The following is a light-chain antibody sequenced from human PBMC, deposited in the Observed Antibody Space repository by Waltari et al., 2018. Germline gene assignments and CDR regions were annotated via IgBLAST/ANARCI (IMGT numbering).Light chain of an antibody. CDR1: QSVSRS. V-gene: IGKV3-15*01. CDR3: QQYTDWPLT. CDR2: GAS. Sequence: EILLTQSPATLSLSPGERATLSCRASQSVSRSLAWYQQKPGQGPRLLIYGASNRATAIPDRFSGSGSGTDFTLTISSLEPEDFAVYYCQQYTDWPLTFGGGTKVEIK. J-gene: IGKJ4*01.